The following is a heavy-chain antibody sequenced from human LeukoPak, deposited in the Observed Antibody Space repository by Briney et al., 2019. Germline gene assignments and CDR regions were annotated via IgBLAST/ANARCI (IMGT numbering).Heavy chain of an antibody. CDR3: AREAGISSVRPLDY. Sequence: SETLSLTCSVSGGSLKSNYWTWIRQPAGKGLEWIGRFSTTGSPNYNGFLKSRLTMSVDTSKNQFSLKLSSVTAADTAVYYCAREAGISSVRPLDYWGQGTQVTVSS. CDR1: GGSLKSNY. V-gene: IGHV4-4*07. CDR2: FSTTGSP. D-gene: IGHD6-19*01. J-gene: IGHJ4*02.